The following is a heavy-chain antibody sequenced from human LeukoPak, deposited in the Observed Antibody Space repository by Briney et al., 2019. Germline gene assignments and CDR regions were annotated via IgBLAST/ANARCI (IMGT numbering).Heavy chain of an antibody. Sequence: GGSLRLSCAASGFTFSSYAMHWVRQAPGKGLEWVAVISYDGSNKYYADSVKGRFTISRDNSKNTLYLQMNSLRAEDTAVYYCARGSLIGPYYYDNSGYFAPLDYWGQGTLVTVSS. CDR3: ARGSLIGPYYYDNSGYFAPLDY. CDR1: GFTFSSYA. V-gene: IGHV3-30*04. CDR2: ISYDGSNK. J-gene: IGHJ4*02. D-gene: IGHD3-22*01.